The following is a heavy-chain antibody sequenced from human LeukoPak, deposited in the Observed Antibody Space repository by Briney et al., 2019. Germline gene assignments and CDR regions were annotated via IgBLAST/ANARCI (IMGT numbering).Heavy chain of an antibody. CDR3: ARDEYNWNYNNY. V-gene: IGHV3-21*01. CDR1: GFTFSSYA. D-gene: IGHD1-7*01. J-gene: IGHJ4*02. CDR2: ISSSSSYI. Sequence: PGGSLRLSCAASGFTFSSYAIHWVRQAPGKGLEWVSSISSSSSYIYYADSVKGRFTISRDNAKNSLYLQMNSLRAEDTAVYYCARDEYNWNYNNYWGQGTLVTVSS.